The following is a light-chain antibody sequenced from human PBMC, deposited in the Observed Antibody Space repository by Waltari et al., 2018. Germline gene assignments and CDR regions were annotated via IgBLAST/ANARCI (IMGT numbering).Light chain of an antibody. CDR3: QQSFNTPFT. CDR2: AAS. CDR1: QSISNY. J-gene: IGKJ3*01. Sequence: DIQMTQSPSSLSASVGDRVTITCRESQSISNYLHWYQQKPGKAPKLLIYAASSLQSGVPSRFSGSGSGTDFTLTITSLQPEDFATYYCQQSFNTPFTFGPGTKVDIK. V-gene: IGKV1-39*01.